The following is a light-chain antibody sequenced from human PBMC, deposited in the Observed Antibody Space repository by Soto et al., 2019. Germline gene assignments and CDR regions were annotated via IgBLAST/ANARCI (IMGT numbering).Light chain of an antibody. CDR1: SSDVGGYNY. CDR2: DVS. V-gene: IGLV2-14*01. Sequence: QSVLTQPASVSGSPGQSITISCTGTSSDVGGYNYVSWYQQHPGKAPKLMIYDVSNRPSGVSNRFSGSKSGNTASLTISGLQAEDEVDYSGSSYTSSSILEVFGTGTKVTVL. CDR3: SSYTSSSILEV. J-gene: IGLJ1*01.